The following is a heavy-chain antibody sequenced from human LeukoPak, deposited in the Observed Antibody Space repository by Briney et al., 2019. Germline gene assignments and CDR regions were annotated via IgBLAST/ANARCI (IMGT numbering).Heavy chain of an antibody. J-gene: IGHJ3*02. CDR1: GFPFSSYA. CDR3: ARGHYGSGIHQGAFDI. CDR2: ISDSGGST. D-gene: IGHD3-10*01. V-gene: IGHV3-64D*06. Sequence: SXRLSCSASGFPFSSYAMHWVRQAXGKGLEYVSXISDSGGSTYYADSVKGRFTISRDNSKNTLYLQMSSLRAEDTAVYFCARGHYGSGIHQGAFDIWGQGTIVTVSS.